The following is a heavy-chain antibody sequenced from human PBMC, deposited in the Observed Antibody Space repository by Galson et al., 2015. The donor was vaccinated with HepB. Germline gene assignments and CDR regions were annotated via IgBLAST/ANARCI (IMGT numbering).Heavy chain of an antibody. J-gene: IGHJ4*02. CDR2: INPNSGGT. CDR3: ARGGPAELEYFDY. D-gene: IGHD1-1*01. Sequence: SVKVSCKASGYTFTGYYMHWVRQAPGQGLEWMGWINPNSGGTNYAQKFQGWVTMTRDTSISTAYMELSRLRSDDTAVYYCARGGPAELEYFDYWGQGTLVTVSS. V-gene: IGHV1-2*04. CDR1: GYTFTGYY.